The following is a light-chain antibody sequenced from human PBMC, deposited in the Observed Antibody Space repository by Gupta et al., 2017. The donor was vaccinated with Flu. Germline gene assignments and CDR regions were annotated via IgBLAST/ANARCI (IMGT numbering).Light chain of an antibody. V-gene: IGLV1-44*01. CDR2: SNS. J-gene: IGLJ1*01. CDR3: AAMDDSMKGV. CDR1: SSSIGGSG. Sequence: RVNIACVVSSSSIGGSGGIGYQPSSGTARKLLMYSNSLQATGVAARFSGSKSVTTATLAISGLQAEDVGDYYGAAMDDSMKGVFGSGTKVTVL.